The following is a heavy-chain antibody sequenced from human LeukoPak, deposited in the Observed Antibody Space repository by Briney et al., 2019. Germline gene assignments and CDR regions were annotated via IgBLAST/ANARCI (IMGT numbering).Heavy chain of an antibody. Sequence: ASVKVSCKVSGYTLTELSMHWVRQAPGKGLEWTGGFDPEDGETIYAQKFQGRVTMTEDTSTDTAYMELSSLRSEDTAVYYCATAGDFGPPPWFDPWGQGTLVTVSS. CDR3: ATAGDFGPPPWFDP. CDR2: FDPEDGET. J-gene: IGHJ5*02. V-gene: IGHV1-24*01. CDR1: GYTLTELS. D-gene: IGHD3/OR15-3a*01.